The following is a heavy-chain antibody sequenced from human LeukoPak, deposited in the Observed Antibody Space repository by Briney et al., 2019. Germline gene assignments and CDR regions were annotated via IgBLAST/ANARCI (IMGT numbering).Heavy chain of an antibody. CDR3: ASDHSGGGIYYDY. D-gene: IGHD2-15*01. V-gene: IGHV3-48*01. J-gene: IGHJ4*02. CDR1: GFTHSTYS. CDR2: LSRGSSTI. Sequence: PPWSLRHSFLCTGFTHSTYSMNGVRQAPGKGVAGVIKLSRGSSTIHYADSGEDRFSISRDNAKNSLYLQMTSPGAGVKAVYYCASDHSGGGIYYDYWGQGSLVSVSS.